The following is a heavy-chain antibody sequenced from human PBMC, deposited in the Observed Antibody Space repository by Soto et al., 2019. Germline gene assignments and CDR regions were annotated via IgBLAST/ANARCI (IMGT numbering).Heavy chain of an antibody. V-gene: IGHV3-23*01. J-gene: IGHJ6*02. D-gene: IGHD2-2*01. CDR3: AKGLEAAMRSGYYGMDV. Sequence: GGSLRLSCAASGFTFSSYAMSWVRQAPGKGLEWVSAISGSGGSTYYADSVKGRFTISRDNSKNTLYLQMNSLRAEDTAVYYCAKGLEAAMRSGYYGMDVWGQGTTVTVSS. CDR1: GFTFSSYA. CDR2: ISGSGGST.